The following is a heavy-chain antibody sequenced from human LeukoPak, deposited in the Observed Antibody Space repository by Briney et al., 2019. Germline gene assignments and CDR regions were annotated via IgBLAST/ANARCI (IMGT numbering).Heavy chain of an antibody. D-gene: IGHD4-17*01. CDR1: GGSISSYY. Sequence: PSETLSLTCTVSGGSISSYYWSWIRQPPGKGLEWIGYIYYSGSTNYNPSLKSRVTISEDTSKNQFSLKLSSVTAADTAVYYCARRQGYGAHGMDVWGQGTTVTVSS. CDR2: IYYSGST. J-gene: IGHJ6*02. CDR3: ARRQGYGAHGMDV. V-gene: IGHV4-59*08.